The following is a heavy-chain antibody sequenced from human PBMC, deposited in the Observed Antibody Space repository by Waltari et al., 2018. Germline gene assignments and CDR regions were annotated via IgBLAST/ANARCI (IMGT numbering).Heavy chain of an antibody. Sequence: VQLQAASPGLVTPSQTLSLTPPVPGDSLRSCSWSCIRQPAGKRLEWIGRIYTSGSTNYNPSLKSRVTMSVDTSKNQFSLKLSSVTAADTAVYYCARVAARPLYYFDYWGQGTLVTVSS. D-gene: IGHD6-6*01. J-gene: IGHJ4*02. V-gene: IGHV4-4*07. CDR3: ARVAARPLYYFDY. CDR2: IYTSGST. CDR1: GDSLRSCS.